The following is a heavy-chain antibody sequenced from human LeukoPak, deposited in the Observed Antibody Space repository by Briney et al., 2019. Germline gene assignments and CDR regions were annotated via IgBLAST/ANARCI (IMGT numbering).Heavy chain of an antibody. CDR2: INHSGST. D-gene: IGHD3-22*01. CDR1: GGSFSGYY. CDR3: AGLTYYYDSSENYFDY. V-gene: IGHV4-34*01. J-gene: IGHJ4*02. Sequence: SETLSLTCAVYGGSFSGYYWSWIRQPPGKGLEWIGEINHSGSTNYNPSPKSRVTISVDTSKNQFSLKLSSVTAADTAVYYCAGLTYYYDSSENYFDYWGQGTLVTVSS.